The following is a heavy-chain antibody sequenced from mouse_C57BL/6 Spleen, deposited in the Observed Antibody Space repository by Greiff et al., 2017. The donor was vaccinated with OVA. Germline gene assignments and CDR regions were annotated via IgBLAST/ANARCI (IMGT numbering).Heavy chain of an antibody. J-gene: IGHJ2*01. D-gene: IGHD3-2*02. V-gene: IGHV1-18*01. CDR1: GYTFTDYN. Sequence: EVKLQESGPELVKPGASVKIPCKASGYTFTDYNMDWVKQSHGKSLEWIGDINPNNGGTIYNQKFKGKATLTVDKSSSTAYMELRSLTSEDTAVYYCARRDSSGYYVDYWGQGTTLTVSS. CDR3: ARRDSSGYYVDY. CDR2: INPNNGGT.